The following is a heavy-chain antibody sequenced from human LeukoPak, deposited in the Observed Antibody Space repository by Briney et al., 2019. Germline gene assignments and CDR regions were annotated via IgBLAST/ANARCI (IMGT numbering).Heavy chain of an antibody. CDR2: ISGSGGST. CDR3: AKFALRYCSGGSCHPFDY. V-gene: IGHV3-23*01. J-gene: IGHJ4*02. D-gene: IGHD2-15*01. CDR1: GFTSGSYA. Sequence: PGGSLRLSCAASGFTSGSYAMSWVRQAPGKGLEWVSAISGSGGSTYYADSVKGRFTISRDNSKNTLYLQMNSLRAEDTAVYYCAKFALRYCSGGSCHPFDYWGQGTLVTVSS.